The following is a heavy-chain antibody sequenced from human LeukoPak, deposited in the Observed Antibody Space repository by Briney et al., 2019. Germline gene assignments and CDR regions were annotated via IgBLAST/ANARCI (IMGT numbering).Heavy chain of an antibody. CDR2: IYTSGST. V-gene: IGHV4-4*07. J-gene: IGHJ5*02. CDR1: GGSISSYY. CDR3: ARVESDHSSGTNWFDP. D-gene: IGHD3-22*01. Sequence: SETLSLTCTVSGGSISSYYWSWIRQPAGKGLEWIGRIYTSGSTNYNPSLKSRVTMSVDTSKNQFSLKLSSVTAADTAVYYCARVESDHSSGTNWFDPWGQGTLVTVSS.